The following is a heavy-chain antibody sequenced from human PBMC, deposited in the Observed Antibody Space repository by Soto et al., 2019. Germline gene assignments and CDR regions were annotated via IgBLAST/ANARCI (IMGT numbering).Heavy chain of an antibody. CDR2: ISYDGVNK. J-gene: IGHJ4*02. CDR1: GFTFSTYG. V-gene: IGHV3-30*18. CDR3: AKSVYNWNDGFFDY. D-gene: IGHD1-1*01. Sequence: GGSLRLSCAASGFTFSTYGMHWVRQAPGKGLEWVAVISYDGVNKYYADSVKGRFTISRDNSKNTLYLQMNSLRAEDTAVYYCAKSVYNWNDGFFDYWGQGTLVT.